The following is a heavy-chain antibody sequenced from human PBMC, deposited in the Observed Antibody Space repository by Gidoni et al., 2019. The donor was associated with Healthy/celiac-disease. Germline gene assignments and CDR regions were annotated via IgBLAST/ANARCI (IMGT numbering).Heavy chain of an antibody. D-gene: IGHD6-6*01. CDR3: ARDSTEAFRYSSSSLGY. CDR1: GGTFSSYA. CDR2: IIPIFGTA. V-gene: IGHV1-69*01. Sequence: QVQLVQSGAEGKRPGSSVKVACKASGGTFSSYAISWVRQAPGQGLEWMGGIIPIFGTANYAQKFQGRVTITADESTSTAYMELSSLRSEDTAVYYCARDSTEAFRYSSSSLGYWGQGTLVTVSS. J-gene: IGHJ4*02.